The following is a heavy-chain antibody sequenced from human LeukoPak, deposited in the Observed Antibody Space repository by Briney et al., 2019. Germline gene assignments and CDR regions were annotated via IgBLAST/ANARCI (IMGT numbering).Heavy chain of an antibody. D-gene: IGHD1-26*01. Sequence: PGGSLRLSGAASGFTFSNAWMSWVRQAPGKGLEWVGRIKSKTDGGTTDYGGSVKGRFIISRDDSKNTLYVQMNNLKTEDTAVYYCTTDHRVTYSFDSWGQGTLVSVSS. V-gene: IGHV3-15*01. CDR1: GFTFSNAW. CDR3: TTDHRVTYSFDS. CDR2: IKSKTDGGTT. J-gene: IGHJ4*02.